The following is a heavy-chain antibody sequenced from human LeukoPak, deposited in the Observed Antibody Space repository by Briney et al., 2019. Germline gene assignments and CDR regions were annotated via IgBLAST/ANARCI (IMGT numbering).Heavy chain of an antibody. CDR2: VYYSGTT. V-gene: IGHV4-59*11. CDR1: GGSISLHY. CDR3: ARSPGRFDP. J-gene: IGHJ5*02. Sequence: SETLSLTCTVSGGSISLHYWSWVRQPPGKGLEWIGYVYYSGTTNYNPSLKSRVTISIDTSKNQFSLKLSSVTAADTAVYYCARSPGRFDPWGQGTLVTVSS. D-gene: IGHD1-26*01.